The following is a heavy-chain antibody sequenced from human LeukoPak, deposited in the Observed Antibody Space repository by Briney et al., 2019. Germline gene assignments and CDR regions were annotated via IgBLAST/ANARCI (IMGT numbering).Heavy chain of an antibody. Sequence: ASVKVSCKASGGTFSSYAISWVRQAPGQGLEWMGGIIPIFGTANYAQKFQGRVTITADESTSTAYMELSSLRSEDTAVYYCARDMVRGVIIDLPDYWGQGTLVTVSS. J-gene: IGHJ4*02. V-gene: IGHV1-69*13. CDR1: GGTFSSYA. D-gene: IGHD3-10*01. CDR2: IIPIFGTA. CDR3: ARDMVRGVIIDLPDY.